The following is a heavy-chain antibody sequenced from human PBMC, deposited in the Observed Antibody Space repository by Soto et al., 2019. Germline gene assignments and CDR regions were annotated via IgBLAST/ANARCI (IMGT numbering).Heavy chain of an antibody. D-gene: IGHD3-10*01. J-gene: IGHJ5*02. Sequence: GEALKISCKGSGYSFTSYWIGWVRQMPGKGLEWMGIIYPGDSDTRYSPSFQGQVTISADKSISTAYLQWSSLKASDTAMYYCARSVITMVRGVPFDPWGQGTLVTVSS. CDR1: GYSFTSYW. V-gene: IGHV5-51*01. CDR2: IYPGDSDT. CDR3: ARSVITMVRGVPFDP.